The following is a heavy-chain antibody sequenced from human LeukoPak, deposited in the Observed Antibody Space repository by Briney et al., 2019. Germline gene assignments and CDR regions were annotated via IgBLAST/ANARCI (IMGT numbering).Heavy chain of an antibody. D-gene: IGHD2-21*01. CDR2: INHSGST. CDR1: GGSFSGYY. Sequence: SETLSLTCAVYGGSFSGYYWSWIRQPPGKGLEWIGEINHSGSTNYNPSLKSRVTISVDTSKNQFSLKLSSVTAADTAVYYCARGPISRYYYYGMDVWGKGTTVTVSS. V-gene: IGHV4-34*01. CDR3: ARGPISRYYYYGMDV. J-gene: IGHJ6*04.